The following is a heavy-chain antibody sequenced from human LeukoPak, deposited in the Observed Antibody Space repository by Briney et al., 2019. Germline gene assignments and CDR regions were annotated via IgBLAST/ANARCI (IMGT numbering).Heavy chain of an antibody. J-gene: IGHJ4*02. V-gene: IGHV4-34*01. CDR1: GGSFSGYY. D-gene: IGHD4-17*01. Sequence: SETLSLTCAVYGGSFSGYYWSWIRQPPGKGLEWIGEINHSGSTNYNPSLKSRVTISVDTSKNQFSLKLNSVTAADTAVYYCARERHDYGDYVVDHWGQGILVTVSS. CDR2: INHSGST. CDR3: ARERHDYGDYVVDH.